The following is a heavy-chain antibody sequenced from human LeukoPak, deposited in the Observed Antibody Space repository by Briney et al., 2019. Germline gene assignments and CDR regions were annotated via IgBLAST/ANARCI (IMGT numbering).Heavy chain of an antibody. CDR2: IGSSGSAGGNI. CDR3: ARAPTPCFTYYMDV. D-gene: IGHD3-10*02. V-gene: IGHV3-48*02. J-gene: IGHJ6*03. Sequence: PGGSLRLSCAASGFSFSGFGMNWVRQAPGKGLEWISYIGSSGSAGGNIYYAVSVKGRFTVSRDNAKDSLFLQMNSLQDADTAVYYCARAPTPCFTYYMDVWGKGTTVTVSS. CDR1: GFSFSGFG.